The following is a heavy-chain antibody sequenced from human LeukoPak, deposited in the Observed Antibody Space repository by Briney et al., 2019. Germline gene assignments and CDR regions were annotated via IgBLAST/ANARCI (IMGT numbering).Heavy chain of an antibody. D-gene: IGHD1-1*01. Sequence: SGTLSLTCAVSGGSISSNNWWGWVRPPPGKGLEWIGEIYHSGSPNYNPSLKSRVTISVDKSRNHFSLNLSSVTAADTAVYYCARVNINNWHSCDYWGQGTLVTVSS. CDR1: GGSISSNNW. V-gene: IGHV4-4*02. J-gene: IGHJ4*02. CDR3: ARVNINNWHSCDY. CDR2: IYHSGSP.